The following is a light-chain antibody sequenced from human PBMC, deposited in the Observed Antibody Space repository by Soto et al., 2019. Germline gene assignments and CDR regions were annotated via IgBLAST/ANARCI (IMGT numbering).Light chain of an antibody. CDR3: SSYTSSSTLVV. Sequence: QSALPQPAYVSGSPGQSITISCTGTSSDVGGYNYVSWYQQHPGKAPKLMIYDVSNRPSGVSNRFSGSKSGNTASLTISGLQAEDEADYYCSSYTSSSTLVVFGGGTKVTVL. CDR2: DVS. V-gene: IGLV2-14*01. J-gene: IGLJ2*01. CDR1: SSDVGGYNY.